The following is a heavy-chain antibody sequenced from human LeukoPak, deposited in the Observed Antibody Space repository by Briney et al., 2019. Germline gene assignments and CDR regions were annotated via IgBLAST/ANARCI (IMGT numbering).Heavy chain of an antibody. J-gene: IGHJ4*02. CDR2: INPANGGK. CDR3: ARQTIRPFDY. V-gene: IGHV1-2*02. CDR1: GYTFTGYY. D-gene: IGHD3-9*01. Sequence: ASVKLSCKTSGYTFTGYYIHWVRQAPGQGLEWLGWINPANGGKNSAQKFQGRVTMTRDTSINTAYMELSGLTSDDTAIYYCARQTIRPFDYWGQGTLVTVSA.